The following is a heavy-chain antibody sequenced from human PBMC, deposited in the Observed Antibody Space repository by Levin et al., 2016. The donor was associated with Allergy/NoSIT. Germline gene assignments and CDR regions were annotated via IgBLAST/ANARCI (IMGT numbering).Heavy chain of an antibody. Sequence: GESLKISCAASGFTFSSYAMSWVRQAPGKGLEWVSAISGSGGSTYYADSVKGRFTISRDNSKNTLYLQMNSLRAEDTAVYYCAKQALLRYFDWFEDYWGQGTLVTVSS. J-gene: IGHJ4*02. CDR2: ISGSGGST. V-gene: IGHV3-23*01. CDR3: AKQALLRYFDWFEDY. CDR1: GFTFSSYA. D-gene: IGHD3-9*01.